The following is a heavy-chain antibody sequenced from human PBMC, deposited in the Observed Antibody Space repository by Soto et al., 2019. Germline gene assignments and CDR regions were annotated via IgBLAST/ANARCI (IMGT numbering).Heavy chain of an antibody. J-gene: IGHJ5*01. V-gene: IGHV1-69*01. CDR1: GATFSTTG. D-gene: IGHD2-21*02. CDR3: ARASPVICGGDPCYRLDSSFDS. Sequence: QVQLVQSGAEVRKPGSSLRVSCKSSGATFSTTGISWVRQAPGQGLEWMGGIIPLFGTPKYARKFQGRVSITADESTNPVYMEFNSPRPADAAVYYCARASPVICGGDPCYRLDSSFDSWGQGSLVSVSS. CDR2: IIPLFGTP.